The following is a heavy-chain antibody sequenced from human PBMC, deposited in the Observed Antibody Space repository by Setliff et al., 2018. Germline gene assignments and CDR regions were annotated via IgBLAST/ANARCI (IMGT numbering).Heavy chain of an antibody. J-gene: IGHJ6*01. CDR1: GGSISSYY. V-gene: IGHV4-59*01. D-gene: IGHD6-13*01. CDR3: AREWGSSSWSSPRYYYYGMDV. CDR2: IYYSGGT. Sequence: SETLSLTCTVSGGSISSYYWSWIRQPPGKGLEWIAYIYYSGGTNYNPSLKSRVTISVDTSKNQFSLKLSSVTAADTAVYYCAREWGSSSWSSPRYYYYGMDVWG.